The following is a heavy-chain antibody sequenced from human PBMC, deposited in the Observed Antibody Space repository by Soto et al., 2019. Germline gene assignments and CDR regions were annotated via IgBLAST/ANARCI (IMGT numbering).Heavy chain of an antibody. CDR1: GYTFTSYD. CDR3: ARGLDYDFWSGYYYGAFDI. D-gene: IGHD3-3*01. V-gene: IGHV1-8*01. J-gene: IGHJ3*02. CDR2: MNPNSGNT. Sequence: GASVKVSCKASGYTFTSYDINWVRQATGQGLEWMGWMNPNSGNTGYAQKFQGRVTMTRNTSISTAYMELSSLRSEDTAVYYCARGLDYDFWSGYYYGAFDIWGQGTMVTVSS.